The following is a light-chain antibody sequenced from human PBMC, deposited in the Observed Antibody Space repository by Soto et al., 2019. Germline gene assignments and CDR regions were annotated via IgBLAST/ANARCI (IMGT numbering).Light chain of an antibody. Sequence: QSVLTQPASVSGSPGQSITISCTGTSSDVGGYNYGSWYQQHPGKAPKLMIYDVSNRPSGVSNRFSGSKSGNTASLTISGLQAEDESDYYCSSYTGSSTYVFGTGTKLTVL. J-gene: IGLJ1*01. V-gene: IGLV2-14*01. CDR3: SSYTGSSTYV. CDR1: SSDVGGYNY. CDR2: DVS.